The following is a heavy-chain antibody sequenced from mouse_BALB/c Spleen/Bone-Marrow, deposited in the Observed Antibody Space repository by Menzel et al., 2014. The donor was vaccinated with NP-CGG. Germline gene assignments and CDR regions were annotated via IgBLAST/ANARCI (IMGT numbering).Heavy chain of an antibody. CDR3: AREGGNFPWFAY. CDR1: GYTFTDYA. CDR2: ISTYYGDA. Sequence: VKLVESRAELVRPGVSVKISCKGSGYTFTDYAMHWVKQSHAKSLEWIGVISTYYGDASYNQKFKGKATMTVDKSSSTAYMELARLTSEDSAIYYCAREGGNFPWFAYWGQGTLVTVSA. J-gene: IGHJ3*01. D-gene: IGHD2-1*01. V-gene: IGHV1S137*01.